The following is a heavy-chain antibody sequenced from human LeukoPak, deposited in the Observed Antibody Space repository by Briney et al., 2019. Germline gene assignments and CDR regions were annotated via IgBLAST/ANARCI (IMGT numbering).Heavy chain of an antibody. CDR2: ISRSSSYI. V-gene: IGHV3-21*04. CDR1: GFTFSSYS. Sequence: GGSLRLSCAASGFTFSSYSMHWVRQAPGKGLEWVSSISRSSSYIYYADSVKGRFTISRDNAKNSLYLQMNSLRAEDTAVYYCAKDGGTTIFGVVTYDAFDIWGQGTMVTVSS. CDR3: AKDGGTTIFGVVTYDAFDI. D-gene: IGHD3-3*01. J-gene: IGHJ3*02.